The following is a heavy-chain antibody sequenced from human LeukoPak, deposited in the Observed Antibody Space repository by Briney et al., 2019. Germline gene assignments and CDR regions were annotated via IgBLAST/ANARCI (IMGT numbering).Heavy chain of an antibody. Sequence: ASVKVSCKASGYTFSDYYIHWVRQAPGQGLEWMGRINPNSGGTNYAQKFQGRVTITADKSTSTAYMELSSLRSEDTAVYYCATILGYCSGGSCFDYWGQGTLVTVSS. CDR3: ATILGYCSGGSCFDY. J-gene: IGHJ4*02. V-gene: IGHV1-2*06. CDR2: INPNSGGT. D-gene: IGHD2-15*01. CDR1: GYTFSDYY.